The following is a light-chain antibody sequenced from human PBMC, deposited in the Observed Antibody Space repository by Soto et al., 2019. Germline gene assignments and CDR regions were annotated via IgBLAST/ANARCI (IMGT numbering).Light chain of an antibody. CDR1: GSNLGGYNF. V-gene: IGLV2-14*03. CDR3: SSYTPTSTYV. CDR2: DVS. Sequence: QSALTQPASVSGSPGQSITISCTGIGSNLGGYNFISWFQHHPDKAPKLIIFDVSSRPSGISDRFSGSKSGNTASLTISGLQAEDEADYYCSSYTPTSTYVFGGGTKVTVL. J-gene: IGLJ2*01.